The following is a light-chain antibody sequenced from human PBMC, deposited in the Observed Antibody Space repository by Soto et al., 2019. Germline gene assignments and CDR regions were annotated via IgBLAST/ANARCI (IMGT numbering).Light chain of an antibody. Sequence: DIQLTQSPPTLSASVGDRVTITCRASQSLTSWLAWYQQAPGKAPKLLIYAASRLETGVPSRFSGSESGTEFSLTINSLQADDFATYYCQQYKSYPWTFGQGTKVEI. CDR1: QSLTSW. CDR2: AAS. CDR3: QQYKSYPWT. J-gene: IGKJ1*01. V-gene: IGKV1-5*03.